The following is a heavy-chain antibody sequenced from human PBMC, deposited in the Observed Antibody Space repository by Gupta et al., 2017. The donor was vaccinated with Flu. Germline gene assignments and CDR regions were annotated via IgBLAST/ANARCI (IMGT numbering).Heavy chain of an antibody. CDR2: ISGSGGST. J-gene: IGHJ6*02. Sequence: EVQLLESGGGLVQPGGSLRLSCAASGFTFSSYAMSWVRQAPGKGLEWVSAISGSGGSTYYADSVKGRFTISRDNSKNTLYLQMNSLRAEDTAVXYXAKERRGAIAVAGTDGMDVWGQGTTVTVSS. V-gene: IGHV3-23*01. D-gene: IGHD6-19*01. CDR3: AKERRGAIAVAGTDGMDV. CDR1: GFTFSSYA.